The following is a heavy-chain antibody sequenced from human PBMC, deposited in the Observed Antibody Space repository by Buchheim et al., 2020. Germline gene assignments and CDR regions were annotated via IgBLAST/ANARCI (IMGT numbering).Heavy chain of an antibody. CDR1: GFTFSSYS. CDR3: ARDPHNGDYIYYYYGMDV. V-gene: IGHV3-21*01. CDR2: ISSSSSYI. Sequence: EVQLVESGGGLVKPGGSLRLSCAASGFTFSSYSMNWVRQAPGKGLEWVSSISSSSSYIYYADSVKGRFTISRDNAKNSLYLQMNSLRAEDTAVYYCARDPHNGDYIYYYYGMDVWGQGTT. D-gene: IGHD4-17*01. J-gene: IGHJ6*02.